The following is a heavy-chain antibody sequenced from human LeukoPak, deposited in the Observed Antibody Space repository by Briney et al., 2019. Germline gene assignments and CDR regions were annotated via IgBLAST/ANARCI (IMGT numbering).Heavy chain of an antibody. CDR1: GFTFSNYV. CDR3: AKDIGNRVSRAFDI. D-gene: IGHD6-13*01. CDR2: ISGSGRST. Sequence: GGSLRLSCAASGFTFSNYVMSWVRQAPGKGLEWVSAISGSGRSTYDADSVKGRFTISRDSSKHTLYLQMNSLRAEDTAAYYCAKDIGNRVSRAFDIWGQGTMVTVSS. V-gene: IGHV3-23*01. J-gene: IGHJ3*02.